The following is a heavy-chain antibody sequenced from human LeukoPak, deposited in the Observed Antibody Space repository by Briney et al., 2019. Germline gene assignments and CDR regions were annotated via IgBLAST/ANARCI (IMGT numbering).Heavy chain of an antibody. CDR2: IIPIFGTA. CDR3: ARDVFGELLSSAFDI. V-gene: IGHV1-69*13. D-gene: IGHD3-10*01. Sequence: SVKVSCKASGGTFSSYAISWVRQAPGQGLEWMGGIIPIFGTANYAQKFQGRVTITADESTSTAYMELSSLRSEDTAVYYCARDVFGELLSSAFDIWGHGTMVTVSS. CDR1: GGTFSSYA. J-gene: IGHJ3*02.